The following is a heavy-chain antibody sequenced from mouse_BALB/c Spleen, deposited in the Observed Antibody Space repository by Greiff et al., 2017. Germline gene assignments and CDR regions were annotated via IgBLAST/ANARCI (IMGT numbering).Heavy chain of an antibody. CDR3: TRERDGDSESWFDY. J-gene: IGHJ3*01. CDR1: GFTFSSYT. CDR2: ISSGGSYT. V-gene: IGHV5-6-4*01. D-gene: IGHD2-13*01. Sequence: EVKVVESGGGLVKPGGSLKLSCAASGFTFSSYTMSWVRQTPEKRLEWVATISSGGSYTYYPDSVKGRFTISRDNAKNTLYLQMSSLKSEDTAMYYCTRERDGDSESWFDYWGQGTLVTVSA.